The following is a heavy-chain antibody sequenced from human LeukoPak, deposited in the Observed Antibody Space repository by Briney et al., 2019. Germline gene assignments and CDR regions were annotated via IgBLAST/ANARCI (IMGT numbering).Heavy chain of an antibody. CDR3: ASGYIVVVPAAQGDAFDI. J-gene: IGHJ3*02. CDR1: GFTFSSYS. V-gene: IGHV3-48*01. CDR2: ISSSSSTI. Sequence: PGGSLRLSCAASGFTFSSYSMNWVRQAPGKGLEWVSYISSSSSTIYYADSVKGRFTISRDNAKNSLYLQMNSLRAEDTAVYYCASGYIVVVPAAQGDAFDIWGQGTMVTVSS. D-gene: IGHD2-2*01.